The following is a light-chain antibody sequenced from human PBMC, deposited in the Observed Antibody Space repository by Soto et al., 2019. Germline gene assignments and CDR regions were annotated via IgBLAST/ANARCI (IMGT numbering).Light chain of an antibody. V-gene: IGKV3-15*01. J-gene: IGKJ1*01. CDR1: QSVSSN. Sequence: EIVMTQSPATLSVSPGERATLSCRASQSVSSNLAWFQQKPGQAPRLLIHGASTSATGSPARFSGSGSGTAVTLTISSLQSEDFAVDYCQHYNNWPPWTFGQGTKVEMK. CDR2: GAS. CDR3: QHYNNWPPWT.